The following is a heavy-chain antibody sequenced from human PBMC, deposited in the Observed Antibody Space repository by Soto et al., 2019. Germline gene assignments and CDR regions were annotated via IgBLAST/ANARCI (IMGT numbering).Heavy chain of an antibody. CDR2: INPSGGST. D-gene: IGHD3-22*01. CDR3: ARSYYYDSSGYFPCDY. J-gene: IGHJ4*02. Sequence: GASVKVSCKACGYTFTSYAMHCVRQAPGQRLEWMGWINPSGGSTSYAQKFQGRVTMTRDTSTSTVYMELSSLRSEDTAVYYCARSYYYDSSGYFPCDYWGQGTLVTVSS. CDR1: GYTFTSYA. V-gene: IGHV1-46*03.